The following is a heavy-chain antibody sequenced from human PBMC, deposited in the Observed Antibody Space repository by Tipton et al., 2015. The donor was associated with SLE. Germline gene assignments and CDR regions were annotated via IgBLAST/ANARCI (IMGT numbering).Heavy chain of an antibody. J-gene: IGHJ3*02. CDR3: ARGYYMRGDI. CDR2: IYTSGST. V-gene: IGHV4-61*02. D-gene: IGHD1-26*01. CDR1: GYSISSGSYY. Sequence: TLSLTCTVSGYSISSGSYYWSWIRQPAGKGLEWIGRIYTSGSTNYNPSFTSRVTISIDASKNQFSLKLNSVTAADTAVYYCARGYYMRGDIWGPGTMVTVSS.